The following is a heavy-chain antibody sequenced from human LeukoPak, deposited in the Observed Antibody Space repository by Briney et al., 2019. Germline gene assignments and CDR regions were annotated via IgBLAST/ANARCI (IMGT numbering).Heavy chain of an antibody. CDR2: MNPNSGNT. CDR1: GGTFSSYA. D-gene: IGHD6-19*01. CDR3: ARSSPAGYSSGWLRI. J-gene: IGHJ3*02. V-gene: IGHV1-8*02. Sequence: GASVKVSCRASGGTFSSYAINWVRQATGQGLEWMGWMNPNSGNTGYAQKFQGRVTMTRNTSISTAYMELSSLRSEDTAVYYCARSSPAGYSSGWLRIWGQGTMVTVSS.